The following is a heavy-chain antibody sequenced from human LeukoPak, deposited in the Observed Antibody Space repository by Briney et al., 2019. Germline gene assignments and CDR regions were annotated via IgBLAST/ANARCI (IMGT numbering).Heavy chain of an antibody. CDR1: GLTFSSYG. Sequence: GGSLRLSCAASGLTFSSYGMHWVRQAPGKGLEWVAVISYDGSNKYYADSVKGRFTISRDNSKNTLYLQMNSLRAEDTAVYYCARTRYYQYFDYWGQGTLVTVSS. V-gene: IGHV3-30*03. D-gene: IGHD3-9*01. J-gene: IGHJ4*02. CDR2: ISYDGSNK. CDR3: ARTRYYQYFDY.